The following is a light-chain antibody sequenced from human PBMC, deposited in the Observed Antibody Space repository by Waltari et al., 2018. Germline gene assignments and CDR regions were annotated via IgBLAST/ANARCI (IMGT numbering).Light chain of an antibody. CDR1: QSVLSSSNNKNY. J-gene: IGKJ2*01. V-gene: IGKV4-1*01. Sequence: DIVMTQSPDSLAVSLGERATINCQSSQSVLSSSNNKNYLGWYQQKPEQPPNLLISWASTRESGVPDQFSGSGSGTDFTLTISSLQAEDVAVYYCQQCYSFPYTFGQGTKLEIK. CDR3: QQCYSFPYT. CDR2: WAS.